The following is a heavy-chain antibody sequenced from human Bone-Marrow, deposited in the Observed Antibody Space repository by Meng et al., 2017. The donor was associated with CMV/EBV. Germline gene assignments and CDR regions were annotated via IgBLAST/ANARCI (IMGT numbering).Heavy chain of an antibody. CDR1: GFTLNSYW. D-gene: IGHD3-10*01. CDR3: ARGGYNYGFDP. CDR2: VKADGNT. Sequence: LSCAASGFTLNSYWMYWVRQAPGEGVVWVSHVKADGNTIYASSVKGRLTISRDNAKNTLFLQMDSLRAEDTAVYYCARGGYNYGFDPWGQGTLVTVSS. V-gene: IGHV3-74*01. J-gene: IGHJ5*02.